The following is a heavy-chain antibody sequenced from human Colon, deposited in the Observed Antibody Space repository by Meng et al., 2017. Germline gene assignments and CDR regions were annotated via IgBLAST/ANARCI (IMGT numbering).Heavy chain of an antibody. CDR2: INPNSGDT. V-gene: IGHV1-2*02. D-gene: IGHD5-18*01. Sequence: ASVKVSCKASGYTFTGYYMHWVRQAPGQGFEWMGWINPNSGDTYYVQKFQGRVTMTRDTSISTAYMELSRLRSDDTAFYYCARIMSPWIQLWAFDYWGQGTLVTAPQ. J-gene: IGHJ4*02. CDR1: GYTFTGYY. CDR3: ARIMSPWIQLWAFDY.